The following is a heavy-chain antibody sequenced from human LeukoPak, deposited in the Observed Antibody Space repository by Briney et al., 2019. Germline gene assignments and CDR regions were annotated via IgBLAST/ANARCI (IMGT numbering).Heavy chain of an antibody. Sequence: PSETLSLTCAVYGGSFSGYYWSWIRQPPGKGLEWIGEINHSGSTNYNPSLKSRVTISVDTSKNQFSLKLSSVTAADTAVYYCARRLLGYCSGGSCYSGYFQYWGQGTLVTVSS. J-gene: IGHJ1*01. CDR2: INHSGST. CDR3: ARRLLGYCSGGSCYSGYFQY. CDR1: GGSFSGYY. D-gene: IGHD2-15*01. V-gene: IGHV4-34*01.